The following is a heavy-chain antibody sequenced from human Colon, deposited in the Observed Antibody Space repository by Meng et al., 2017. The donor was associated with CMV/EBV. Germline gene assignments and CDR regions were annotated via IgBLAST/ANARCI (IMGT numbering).Heavy chain of an antibody. V-gene: IGHV1-8*01. Sequence: NASSYTFTRFDINWVRQASGQRPEWMGWMNPNSGNTGYAEMFQRRITMTRNTSISTAYMELSGLRSEDTAVYYCARASGGKGDRQLDFWGQGTLVTVSS. CDR3: ARASGGKGDRQLDF. CDR1: SYTFTRFD. J-gene: IGHJ4*02. CDR2: MNPNSGNT. D-gene: IGHD2-15*01.